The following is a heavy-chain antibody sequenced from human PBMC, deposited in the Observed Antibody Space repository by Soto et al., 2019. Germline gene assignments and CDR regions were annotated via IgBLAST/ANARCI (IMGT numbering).Heavy chain of an antibody. D-gene: IGHD2-21*01. CDR3: ARCNRYPTRRNIPGYWFDP. Sequence: PSETLSLTCIVSGDSISRNYWGWIRQPPGKGLEWIGEINHSGSTNYNPSLKSRVTISVDTSKNQFSLRLSSVTAAAPAVYYLARCNRYPTRRNIPGYWFDPWGQGTLVTVSS. CDR1: GDSISRNY. V-gene: IGHV4-34*01. J-gene: IGHJ5*02. CDR2: INHSGST.